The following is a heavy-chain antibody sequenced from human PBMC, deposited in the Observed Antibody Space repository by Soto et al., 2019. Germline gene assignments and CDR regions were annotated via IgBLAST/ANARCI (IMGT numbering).Heavy chain of an antibody. D-gene: IGHD5-18*01. CDR2: IYHSGST. CDR3: ARSSGYSYGYEVDY. J-gene: IGHJ4*02. V-gene: IGHV4-38-2*01. Sequence: KPSETLSLTCAVSGYSISSGYYWGWIRQPPGKGLEWIGSIYHSGSTYYNPSLKSRVTISVDTSKNQFSLKLSSVTAADTAVYYCARSSGYSYGYEVDYWGQGTLVTVSS. CDR1: GYSISSGYY.